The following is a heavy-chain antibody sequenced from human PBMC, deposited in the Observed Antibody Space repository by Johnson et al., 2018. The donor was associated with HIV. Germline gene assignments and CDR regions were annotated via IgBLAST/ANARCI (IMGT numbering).Heavy chain of an antibody. D-gene: IGHD2-15*01. Sequence: VQLVESGGVVVQPGGSLRLSCAVSGFTLSTYGMHWVRQAPGKGLEWMANIKQDGSERYYVDSVKGRFTISRDNAKNSLYLQMNSLRAEDTAVYYCARGDPVVAERTGAFDIWGQGTMVTVSS. V-gene: IGHV3-7*01. CDR3: ARGDPVVAERTGAFDI. J-gene: IGHJ3*02. CDR1: GFTLSTYG. CDR2: IKQDGSER.